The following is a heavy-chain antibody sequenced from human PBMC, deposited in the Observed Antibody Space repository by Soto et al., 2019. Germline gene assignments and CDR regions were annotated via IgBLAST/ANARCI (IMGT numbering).Heavy chain of an antibody. J-gene: IGHJ4*02. CDR2: IWYDGSNK. D-gene: IGHD6-13*01. Sequence: GGSLRLSCAASGFTFSSYGMHWVRQAPGKGLEWVAVIWYDGSNKYYADSVKGRFTISRDNSKNTLYLQMNSLRAEDTAVYYCARDCREQQLVLCYWGQGTLVTVSS. CDR1: GFTFSSYG. CDR3: ARDCREQQLVLCY. V-gene: IGHV3-33*01.